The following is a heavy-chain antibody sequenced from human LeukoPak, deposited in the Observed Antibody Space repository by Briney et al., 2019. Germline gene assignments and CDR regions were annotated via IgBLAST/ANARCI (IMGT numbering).Heavy chain of an antibody. CDR3: ARVGFRVRGVEYFDY. D-gene: IGHD3-10*01. V-gene: IGHV4-59*08. CDR1: GGSISNYY. J-gene: IGHJ4*02. Sequence: SETLSLTCTVSGGSISNYYWNWIRQPPGKGLEWIGYIYYSGSTNYNPSLKSRVTISVDTSKNQFSLKLSSVTAADTAVYYCARVGFRVRGVEYFDYWGQGTLVTVSS. CDR2: IYYSGST.